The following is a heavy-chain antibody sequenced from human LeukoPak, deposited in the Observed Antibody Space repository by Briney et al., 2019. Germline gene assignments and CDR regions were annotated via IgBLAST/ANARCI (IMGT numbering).Heavy chain of an antibody. V-gene: IGHV3-74*01. CDR1: GFTFSSYW. Sequence: TGGSLRLSCAASGFTFSSYWMHWVRQAPGKGLVWVSRINSDGSSTSYADSVKGRFTISRDNAKNTLYLQMSSLRAEDTAVYYCARDPLSGKYYYYGMDVWGQGTTVTVSS. J-gene: IGHJ6*02. CDR2: INSDGSST. CDR3: ARDPLSGKYYYYGMDV. D-gene: IGHD1-14*01.